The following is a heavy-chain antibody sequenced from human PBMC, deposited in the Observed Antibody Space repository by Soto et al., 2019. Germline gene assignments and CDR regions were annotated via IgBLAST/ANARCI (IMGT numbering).Heavy chain of an antibody. V-gene: IGHV3-33*01. J-gene: IGHJ6*02. Sequence: GGSLRLSCAAAGFTFSGYGMHWVRQAPGKGLEWVAVIWYDGSNKYYADSVKGRFTISRDNSRNTLYLQMNSLRAEDTAVYYCARGGYSYGYAYYYYGMDVWGQGTTVTVSS. CDR3: ARGGYSYGYAYYYYGMDV. CDR1: GFTFSGYG. D-gene: IGHD5-18*01. CDR2: IWYDGSNK.